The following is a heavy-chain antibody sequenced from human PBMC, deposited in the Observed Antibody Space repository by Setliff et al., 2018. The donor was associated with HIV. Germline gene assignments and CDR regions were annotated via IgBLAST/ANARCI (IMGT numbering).Heavy chain of an antibody. CDR1: GFIFDDYA. CDR2: ISWNSGSI. Sequence: GGSLRLSCAASGFIFDDYAMHWVRQAPGKGLEWVSGISWNSGSIGYADSVKGRFTISRDNAKNSLYLQMNSLRAEDTALYYCAKDSRGGFYYFDYWGQGTLVTVSS. D-gene: IGHD3-16*01. V-gene: IGHV3-9*01. J-gene: IGHJ4*02. CDR3: AKDSRGGFYYFDY.